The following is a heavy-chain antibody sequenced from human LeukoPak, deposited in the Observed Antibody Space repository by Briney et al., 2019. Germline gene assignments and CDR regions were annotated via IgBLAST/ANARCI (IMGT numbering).Heavy chain of an antibody. V-gene: IGHV1-2*06. D-gene: IGHD5-18*01. CDR3: ARGYSYGKFDY. J-gene: IGHJ4*02. CDR1: GYTFTGYY. CDR2: INPKSGAT. Sequence: GASVKVSCKASGYTFTGYYMHWVRQAPGQGLEWMGRINPKSGATKYAQKFQGRVTMTRDTSISTAYMELSRLRSDETAVYYCARGYSYGKFDYWGQGTLVTVSS.